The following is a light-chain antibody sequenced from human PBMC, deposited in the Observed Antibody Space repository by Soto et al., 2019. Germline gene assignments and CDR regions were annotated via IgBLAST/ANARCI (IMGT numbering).Light chain of an antibody. CDR2: DAS. Sequence: EIVLTQSPGTLSLSPGERATLSCRSSQSVSSSYLAWYQQKPGQAPRLLIYDASNRATGIPARFSGSGSGTDCTLTISSLEPEDVAVYYCQQHNSWPLTFGGGTKVDIK. CDR1: QSVSSSY. J-gene: IGKJ4*01. CDR3: QQHNSWPLT. V-gene: IGKV3D-20*02.